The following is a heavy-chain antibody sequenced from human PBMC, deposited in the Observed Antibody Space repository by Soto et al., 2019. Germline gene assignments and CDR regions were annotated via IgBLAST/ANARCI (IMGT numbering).Heavy chain of an antibody. J-gene: IGHJ4*02. CDR2: TYYRSKWYN. V-gene: IGHV6-1*01. D-gene: IGHD3-16*01. Sequence: SQTLSLPCAISGDSVSSNSVAWHWIRQSPSRGLEWLGRTYYRSKWYNDYAVSMESRITINPDTSKNQFSLQLNSVTPEDTAVYYCARYTGGLDYWGQGTLVTVSS. CDR3: ARYTGGLDY. CDR1: GDSVSSNSVA.